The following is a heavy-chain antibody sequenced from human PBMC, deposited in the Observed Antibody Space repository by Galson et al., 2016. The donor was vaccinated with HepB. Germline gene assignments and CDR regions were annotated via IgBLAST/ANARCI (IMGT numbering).Heavy chain of an antibody. D-gene: IGHD3-3*01. CDR2: ISNSRNSI. J-gene: IGHJ4*02. CDR1: GFTFSDYY. V-gene: IGHV3-11*01. Sequence: SLRLSCAASGFTFSDYYMSWLRQAPGKGLEWISYISNSRNSIYYADSVKGRFTASRDTTKNSLYLQMNSLRAEDTAVYYCARFYDFWSGYYRALDFWGQGTLVTVSS. CDR3: ARFYDFWSGYYRALDF.